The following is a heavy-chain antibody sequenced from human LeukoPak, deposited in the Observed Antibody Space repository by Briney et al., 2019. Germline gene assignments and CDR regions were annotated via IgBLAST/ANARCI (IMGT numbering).Heavy chain of an antibody. CDR2: IYTSGST. Sequence: SETLSLTCTVSGGSISSGSYYWSWIRQPAGKGLEWIGRIYTSGSTNYNPSLKSRVTISVDTSKNQFSLKLSSVTAADTAVYYCASILTVATTGSDAFDIWGQGTMVTVSS. CDR3: ASILTVATTGSDAFDI. D-gene: IGHD5-12*01. J-gene: IGHJ3*02. CDR1: GGSISSGSYY. V-gene: IGHV4-61*02.